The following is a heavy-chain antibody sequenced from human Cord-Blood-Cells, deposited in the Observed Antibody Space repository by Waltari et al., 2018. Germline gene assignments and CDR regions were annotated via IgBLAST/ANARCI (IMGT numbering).Heavy chain of an antibody. CDR2: INPNSGGT. Sequence: QVQLVQSGAEVKKPGASVKVSCKASGYTFTGYYMHWVRQAPGQGLEWMGWINPNSGGTNYAQKFQGWVTMTRDTSISTAYMELSRLRSDDTAVYYCARSPYYDFWSGYYNAFDIWGQGTMVTVSS. CDR1: GYTFTGYY. J-gene: IGHJ3*02. V-gene: IGHV1-2*04. D-gene: IGHD3-3*01. CDR3: ARSPYYDFWSGYYNAFDI.